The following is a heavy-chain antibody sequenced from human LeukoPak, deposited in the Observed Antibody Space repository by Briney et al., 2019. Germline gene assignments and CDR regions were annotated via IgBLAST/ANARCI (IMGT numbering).Heavy chain of an antibody. J-gene: IGHJ4*02. Sequence: AGGSLRLSCAASGFTFSLYGIHWVRQAPGKGLEWVAFIQNDGSNKYYADSVKGRFTISRDNSKNTLYLQMNSLRPDDTAMYYFAKDRIVLVTATFDYWGQGTLVAVSS. CDR3: AKDRIVLVTATFDY. CDR2: IQNDGSNK. D-gene: IGHD2-21*02. CDR1: GFTFSLYG. V-gene: IGHV3-30*02.